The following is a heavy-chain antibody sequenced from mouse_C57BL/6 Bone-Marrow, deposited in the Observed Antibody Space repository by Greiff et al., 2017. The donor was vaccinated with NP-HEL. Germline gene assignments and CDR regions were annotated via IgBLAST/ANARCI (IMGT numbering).Heavy chain of an antibody. V-gene: IGHV1-55*01. CDR3: ARPSYYSNYNY. CDR1: GYTFTSYW. D-gene: IGHD2-5*01. J-gene: IGHJ2*01. CDR2: IYPGSGST. Sequence: GAELVKPGASVKMSCKASGYTFTSYWITWVKQRPGQGLEWIGDIYPGSGSTNYNEKFKSKATLTVDTSSSTAYMQLSSLTSEDSAVYYCARPSYYSNYNYWGQGTTLTVSS.